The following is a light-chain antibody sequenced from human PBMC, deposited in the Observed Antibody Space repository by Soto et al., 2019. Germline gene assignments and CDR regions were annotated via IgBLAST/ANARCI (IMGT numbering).Light chain of an antibody. Sequence: QTRQPPSALSPSVGDPVTITFLASQSLNNLLAWHQQKAGKAPKLLIFDASSLESGVPSRFSGSGSGEEFTLTSSRQPDDVFANYCCQQYSSYATFGQGTKVDIK. V-gene: IGKV1-5*01. CDR2: DAS. CDR3: QQYSSYAT. CDR1: QSLNNL. J-gene: IGKJ1*01.